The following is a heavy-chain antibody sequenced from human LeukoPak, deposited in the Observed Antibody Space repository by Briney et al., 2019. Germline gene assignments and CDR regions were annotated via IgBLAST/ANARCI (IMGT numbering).Heavy chain of an antibody. CDR3: AKDKGWGYSAYDCYGMDV. CDR1: GFTFSSYG. CDR2: IGYDGSNK. J-gene: IGHJ6*02. Sequence: GGSLRLSCAASGFTFSSYGMHWVRQAPGKGREWVAVIGYDGSNKYYADSVKGRFTISRDNSKNTLYLQMNSLRAEDTAVYYCAKDKGWGYSAYDCYGMDVWGQGTTVTVSS. D-gene: IGHD1-26*01. V-gene: IGHV3-33*06.